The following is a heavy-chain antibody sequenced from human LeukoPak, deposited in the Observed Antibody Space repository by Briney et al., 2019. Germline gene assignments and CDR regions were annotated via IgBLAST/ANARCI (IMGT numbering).Heavy chain of an antibody. CDR2: ISGSGGNT. CDR1: GFTFSSYA. V-gene: IGHV3-23*01. J-gene: IGHJ1*01. D-gene: IGHD2-21*02. CDR3: AKEPYCGGDCYSRYFQH. Sequence: GGSLRLSCAASGFTFSSYAMSWVRQAPGKGLEWVSAISGSGGNTYYADSVKGRFTVSRDNSKNTLYLQMNSLRAEDTAVYYCAKEPYCGGDCYSRYFQHWGQGTLVTVSS.